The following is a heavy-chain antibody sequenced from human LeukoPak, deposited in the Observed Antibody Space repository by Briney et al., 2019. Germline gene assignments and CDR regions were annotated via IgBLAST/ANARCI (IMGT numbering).Heavy chain of an antibody. CDR1: GDSISSYY. CDR3: ARVGNWNYALVNYYFDY. D-gene: IGHD1-20*01. V-gene: IGHV4-59*01. Sequence: SETLSLTCTVSGDSISSYYWIWMRQPPGKGLEWIGYIHYSGNTNYNPSLKSRVTISVDTSKNQFSLKLTSVTAADTAVYYCARVGNWNYALVNYYFDYWGQGTLVTVSS. CDR2: IHYSGNT. J-gene: IGHJ4*02.